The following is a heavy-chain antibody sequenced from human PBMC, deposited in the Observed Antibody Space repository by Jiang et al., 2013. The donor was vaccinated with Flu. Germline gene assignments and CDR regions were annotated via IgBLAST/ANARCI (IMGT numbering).Heavy chain of an antibody. V-gene: IGHV2-70*11. D-gene: IGHD5-18*01. J-gene: IGHJ4*02. Sequence: KPTQTLTLTCSFSGFSLSTTGLCVTWIRQPPGKALEWLARIDWDDDKYYNSSLKTRLTISKDTSKNEVVLIMTNMSPEDTATYYCTRIQSGYSFPQTVPYDSWGPGIRVTVSS. CDR3: TRIQSGYSFPQTVPYDS. CDR2: IDWDDDK. CDR1: GFSLSTTGLC.